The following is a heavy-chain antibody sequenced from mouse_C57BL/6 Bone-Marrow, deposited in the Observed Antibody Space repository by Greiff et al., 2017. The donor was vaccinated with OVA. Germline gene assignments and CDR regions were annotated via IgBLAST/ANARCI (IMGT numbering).Heavy chain of an antibody. Sequence: QVQLQQPGAELVRPGTSVKLSCKASGYTFTSYWMHWVKQRPGQGLEWIGVIDPSDSYTNYNQKFKGKATLTVDTSSSTAYMQLSSLTSEDSAVYYCASRSNYCAMDYWGQGTSVTVSS. J-gene: IGHJ4*01. CDR1: GYTFTSYW. V-gene: IGHV1-59*01. D-gene: IGHD2-5*01. CDR2: IDPSDSYT. CDR3: ASRSNYCAMDY.